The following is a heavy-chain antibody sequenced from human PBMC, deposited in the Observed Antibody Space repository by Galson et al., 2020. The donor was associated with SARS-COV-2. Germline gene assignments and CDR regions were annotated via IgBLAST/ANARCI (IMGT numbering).Heavy chain of an antibody. V-gene: IGHV3-15*05. J-gene: IGHJ4*02. Sequence: GESLKISCAASGFTFSDAWMNWVRQAPGKGLEWVGRIKSNGAGGTTDYAAPVRGRFTISRDDSTNTLYLQMNSLLAEDTALYYCTADPPTWSPLIDYWGQGTLVTVSS. CDR3: TADPPTWSPLIDY. CDR2: IKSNGAGGTT. CDR1: GFTFSDAW. D-gene: IGHD3-3*01.